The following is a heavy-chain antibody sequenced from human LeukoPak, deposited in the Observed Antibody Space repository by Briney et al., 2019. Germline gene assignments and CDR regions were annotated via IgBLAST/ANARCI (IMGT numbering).Heavy chain of an antibody. CDR3: ANDDYYDSSGQLDAFDI. J-gene: IGHJ3*02. D-gene: IGHD3-22*01. CDR1: GFTFSDYY. Sequence: GGSLRLSCAASGFTFSDYYMSWIRQAPGKGLEWVSYISSSGSTIYYADSVKGRFTISRDNAKNSLYLQMNSLRVEDTAVYYCANDDYYDSSGQLDAFDIWGQGTMVTVSS. CDR2: ISSSGSTI. V-gene: IGHV3-11*01.